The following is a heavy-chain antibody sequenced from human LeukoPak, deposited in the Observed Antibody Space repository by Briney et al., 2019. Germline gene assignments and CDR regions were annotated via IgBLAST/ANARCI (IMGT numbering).Heavy chain of an antibody. J-gene: IGHJ5*02. D-gene: IGHD3-22*01. CDR2: INPNSGGT. Sequence: ASVKVSCKASGYTFTGYYMHWVRQAPGQGLEWMGWINPNSGGTNYAQKFQGRVTITRDTSISTAYMELSRLRSDDTAVYYCARDLPYYYDSSGYFPWGQGTLVTVSS. CDR1: GYTFTGYY. CDR3: ARDLPYYYDSSGYFP. V-gene: IGHV1-2*02.